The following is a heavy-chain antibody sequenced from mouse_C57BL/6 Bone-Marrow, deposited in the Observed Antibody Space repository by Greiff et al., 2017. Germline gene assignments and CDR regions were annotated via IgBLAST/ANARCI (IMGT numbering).Heavy chain of an antibody. D-gene: IGHD1-1*01. CDR1: GFTFSNYW. Sequence: DVHLVESGGGLVQPGGSMKLSCVASGFTFSNYWMNWVRQSPEKGLEWVAQIRLKSDNYATHYAESGKGRFTISRDASKSSVYLQMNTLRAEDTEVYYGTVSNYYGNSYDHYWGQGTTLTVSS. J-gene: IGHJ2*01. V-gene: IGHV6-3*01. CDR2: IRLKSDNYAT. CDR3: TVSNYYGNSYDHY.